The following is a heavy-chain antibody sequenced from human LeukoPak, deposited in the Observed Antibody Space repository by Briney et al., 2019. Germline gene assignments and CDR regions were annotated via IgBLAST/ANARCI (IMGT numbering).Heavy chain of an antibody. CDR1: GGSISSYY. J-gene: IGHJ4*02. D-gene: IGHD2-21*02. CDR2: INHSGST. CDR3: ASLSYCGGDCSPPVDY. V-gene: IGHV4-34*01. Sequence: SETLSLTCTVSGGSISSYYWSWIRQPAGKGLEWIGEINHSGSTNYNPSLKNRVTISVDTSKNQFSLKLSSVTAADTAVYYCASLSYCGGDCSPPVDYWGQGTLVTVSS.